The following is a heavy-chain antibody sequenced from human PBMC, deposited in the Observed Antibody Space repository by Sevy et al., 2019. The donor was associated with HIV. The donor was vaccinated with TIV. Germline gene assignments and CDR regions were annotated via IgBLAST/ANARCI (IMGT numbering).Heavy chain of an antibody. CDR3: TSTVGAHPLMWYYGMDV. J-gene: IGHJ6*02. V-gene: IGHV3-73*01. D-gene: IGHD1-26*01. CDR2: IRSKANSYAT. Sequence: GGSLRLSCAASGFTFSGSAMHWVRQASGKGLEWVGRIRSKANSYATAYAASVKGRFTISRDDSKNTAYLQMNSLKTEDTAVYYCTSTVGAHPLMWYYGMDVWGQGTTVTVSS. CDR1: GFTFSGSA.